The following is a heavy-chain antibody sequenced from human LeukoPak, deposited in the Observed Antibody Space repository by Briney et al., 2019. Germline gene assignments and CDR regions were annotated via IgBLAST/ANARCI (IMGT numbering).Heavy chain of an antibody. D-gene: IGHD3-3*01. CDR1: GGSISSSSYY. Sequence: SETLSLTCTVSGGSISSSSYYWGWIRQPPGKGLEWIGSIYYSGSTYYNPSLKSRVTISVDTSKNQFSLKLSSVTAADTAVYYCARSEVYDFWSGYYKGFDYWGQGTLVTVSS. CDR2: IYYSGST. J-gene: IGHJ4*02. CDR3: ARSEVYDFWSGYYKGFDY. V-gene: IGHV4-39*07.